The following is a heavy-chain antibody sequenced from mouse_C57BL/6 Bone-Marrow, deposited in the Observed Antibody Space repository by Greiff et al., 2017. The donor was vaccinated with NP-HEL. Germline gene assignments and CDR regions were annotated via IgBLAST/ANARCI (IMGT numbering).Heavy chain of an antibody. CDR1: GYTFTSYW. J-gene: IGHJ3*01. D-gene: IGHD1-1*02. CDR2: IHPSDSDT. Sequence: QVQLQQPGAELVKPGASVKVSCKASGYTFTSYWMHWVKQRPGQGLEWIGRIHPSDSDTNYNQKFKGKATLTVDKSSSTAYMHLSSLTSEDSAVYYCAIWQGSSWFAYWGQGTLVTVSA. CDR3: AIWQGSSWFAY. V-gene: IGHV1-74*01.